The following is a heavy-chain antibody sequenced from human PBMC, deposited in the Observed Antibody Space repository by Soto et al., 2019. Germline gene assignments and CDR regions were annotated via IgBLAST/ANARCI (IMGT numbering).Heavy chain of an antibody. CDR3: AKDPPAGILFDY. Sequence: PVGSLRLSCAVSGFTFSSYAMSWVRQAPGKGLEWVSVISGIGDITYYADSVKGRFTISRDNSKNTLYLQMNSLRAEDTAFYFCAKDPPAGILFDYWGQGTLVTVSS. J-gene: IGHJ4*02. V-gene: IGHV3-23*01. CDR1: GFTFSSYA. CDR2: ISGIGDIT.